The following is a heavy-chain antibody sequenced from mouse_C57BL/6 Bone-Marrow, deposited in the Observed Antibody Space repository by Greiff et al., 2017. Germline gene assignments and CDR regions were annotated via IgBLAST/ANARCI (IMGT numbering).Heavy chain of an antibody. CDR2: IYPGSGST. CDR1: GYTFTSYW. Sequence: VQLQQPGAELVKPGASVKMSCKASGYTFTSYWITWVKQRPGQGLEWIGDIYPGSGSTNYNEKFKSKATLTVDTSSSTAYMQLSSLTSEDSAVYYCEREGGNQDLLFDYWGQGTTLTVSS. CDR3: EREGGNQDLLFDY. V-gene: IGHV1-55*01. J-gene: IGHJ2*01. D-gene: IGHD2-1*01.